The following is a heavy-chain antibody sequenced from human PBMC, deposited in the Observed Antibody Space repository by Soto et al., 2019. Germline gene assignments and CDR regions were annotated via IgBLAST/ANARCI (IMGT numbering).Heavy chain of an antibody. D-gene: IGHD6-6*01. Sequence: ASVKVSCKASGYTFSGYAMHWVRQAPGQRLEWMGWISAYNGNTNYAQKLQGRVTMTTDTSTSTAYMELRSLRSDDTAVYYCARDEYSSSSGADYWGQGTLVTVSS. CDR3: ARDEYSSSSGADY. J-gene: IGHJ4*02. V-gene: IGHV1-18*01. CDR1: GYTFSGYA. CDR2: ISAYNGNT.